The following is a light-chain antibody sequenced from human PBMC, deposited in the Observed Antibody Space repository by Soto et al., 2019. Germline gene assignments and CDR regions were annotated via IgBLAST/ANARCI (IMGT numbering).Light chain of an antibody. CDR2: DAS. CDR3: QHYNPYSRP. J-gene: IGKJ1*01. CDR1: QNIRTW. V-gene: IGKV1-5*01. Sequence: DIQMTQSPSTLSASVGDRVTITCRASQNIRTWLSWYQQKPGKAPNLLIFDASSLHSGVPSRFSGSGSGTDFTLTIASLQPDDFATYYCQHYNPYSRPFGRGNKVEIK.